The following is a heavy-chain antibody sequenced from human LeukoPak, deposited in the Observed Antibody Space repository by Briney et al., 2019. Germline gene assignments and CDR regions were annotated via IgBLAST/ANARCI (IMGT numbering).Heavy chain of an antibody. J-gene: IGHJ6*03. CDR2: IYYSGST. D-gene: IGHD3-3*01. CDR1: GGSISSYY. CDR3: ARSYDLRDYYYMDV. V-gene: IGHV4-59*01. Sequence: SETLSLTCTVSGGSISSYYWSWVRRPPGKGLEWIGYIYYSGSTNYNPSLKSRVTISVDTSKNQFSLKLSSVTAADTAVYYCARSYDLRDYYYMDVWGKGTTVTVSS.